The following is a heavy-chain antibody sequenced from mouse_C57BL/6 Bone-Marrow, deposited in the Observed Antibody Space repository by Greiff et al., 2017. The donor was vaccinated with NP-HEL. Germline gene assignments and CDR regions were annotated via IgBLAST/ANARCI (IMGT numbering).Heavy chain of an antibody. CDR3: ARENSLTLMDY. J-gene: IGHJ4*01. CDR2: IYPGSGST. D-gene: IGHD4-1*01. Sequence: QVHVKQPGAELVKPGASVKMSCKASGYTFTSYWITWVKQRPGQGLEWIGDIYPGSGSTNYNEKFKSKATLTVDTSSSTAYMQLSSLTSEDSAVYYCARENSLTLMDYWGQGTSVTVSS. V-gene: IGHV1-55*01. CDR1: GYTFTSYW.